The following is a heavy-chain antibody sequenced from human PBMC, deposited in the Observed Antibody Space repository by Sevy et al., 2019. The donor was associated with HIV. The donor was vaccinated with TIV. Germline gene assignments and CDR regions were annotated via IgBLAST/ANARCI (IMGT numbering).Heavy chain of an antibody. J-gene: IGHJ6*02. D-gene: IGHD3-10*01. Sequence: ASVKVSCKASGGTFSSYAISWVRQAPGQGLEWTGGIIPIFGTANYAQKFQGRVTITADESTSTAYMELSSLRSEDTAVYYCANSYYYGSGRRYYYYGMDVWGQGTTVTVSS. CDR2: IIPIFGTA. V-gene: IGHV1-69*13. CDR1: GGTFSSYA. CDR3: ANSYYYGSGRRYYYYGMDV.